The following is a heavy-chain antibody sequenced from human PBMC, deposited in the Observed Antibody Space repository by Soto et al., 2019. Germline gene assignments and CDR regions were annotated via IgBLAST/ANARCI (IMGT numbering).Heavy chain of an antibody. CDR2: IIPILGIA. CDR3: AVYYYDSSGYYDY. V-gene: IGHV1-69*02. Sequence: ASVKVSCKASGGTFSSYTISWVRQAPGQGLEWMGRIIPILGIANYAQKFQGRVTITADKSTSTAYMELSSLRSEDTAVYYCAVYYYDSSGYYDYWGQGTLVTVSS. D-gene: IGHD3-22*01. J-gene: IGHJ4*02. CDR1: GGTFSSYT.